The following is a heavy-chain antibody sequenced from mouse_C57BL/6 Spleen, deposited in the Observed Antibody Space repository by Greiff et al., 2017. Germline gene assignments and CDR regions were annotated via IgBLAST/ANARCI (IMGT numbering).Heavy chain of an antibody. CDR1: GYTFTDYY. CDR3: ARSYYDYDSAMDY. D-gene: IGHD2-4*01. Sequence: QVQLQQSGAELVRPGASVKLSCKASGYTFTDYYINWVKQRPGQGLEWIARIYPGSGNTYYNEKFKGKATLTAEKSSSTAYMQLSSLTSEDSAVYFCARSYYDYDSAMDYWGQGTSVTVSS. J-gene: IGHJ4*01. CDR2: IYPGSGNT. V-gene: IGHV1-76*01.